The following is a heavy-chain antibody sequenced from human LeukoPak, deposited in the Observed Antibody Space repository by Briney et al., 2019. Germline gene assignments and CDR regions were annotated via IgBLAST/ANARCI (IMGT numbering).Heavy chain of an antibody. CDR2: IYTSGST. Sequence: PSETLSLTCTVSGGSIISYYWGWIRQPAGKGLEWIGRIYTSGSTNYNPSLKSRVTMSADTFKNEFSLKLSSVTAADTAVYYCARDMSTIFGVVVGFDYWGQGTLVTVSS. D-gene: IGHD3-3*01. V-gene: IGHV4-4*07. CDR3: ARDMSTIFGVVVGFDY. J-gene: IGHJ4*02. CDR1: GGSIISYY.